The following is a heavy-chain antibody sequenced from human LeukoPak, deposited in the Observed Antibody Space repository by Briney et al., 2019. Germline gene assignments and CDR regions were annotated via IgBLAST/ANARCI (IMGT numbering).Heavy chain of an antibody. CDR3: ARDGPAQMVEFDY. D-gene: IGHD3-10*01. J-gene: IGHJ4*02. Sequence: DSVKVSCKASGYTFSATGWYLYWLRQAPGQGLECMGWIYPNNGATAYAQKFQGRVAMTRDTSISTAYMELRRLRPDDTAVYYCARDGPAQMVEFDYWGQGTLVTVSS. CDR2: IYPNNGAT. CDR1: GYTFSATGWY. V-gene: IGHV1-2*02.